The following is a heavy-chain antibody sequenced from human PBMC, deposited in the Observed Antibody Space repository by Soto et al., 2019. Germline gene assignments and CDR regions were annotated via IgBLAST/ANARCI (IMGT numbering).Heavy chain of an antibody. Sequence: SETLSLTCAVYGGSFSGYYWSWIRQPPGKGLEWIGEINHSGSTNYNPSLKSRVTISVDTSKNQFSLKLSSVTAADTAVYYCARGVARRMVNAIRLFYFDYWGQGTLVTVSS. CDR2: INHSGST. V-gene: IGHV4-34*01. D-gene: IGHD2-8*01. CDR1: GGSFSGYY. CDR3: ARGVARRMVNAIRLFYFDY. J-gene: IGHJ4*02.